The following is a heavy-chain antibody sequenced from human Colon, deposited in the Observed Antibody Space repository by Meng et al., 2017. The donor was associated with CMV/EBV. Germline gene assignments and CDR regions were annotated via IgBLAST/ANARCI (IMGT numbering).Heavy chain of an antibody. CDR3: AKDYTATPYFFDS. J-gene: IGHJ4*02. CDR2: LAAGGATS. Sequence: GGSLRFSCEGSGFTFKTYAMSWVRQGPGKGLEWVSSLAAGGATSYYADSVKGRFVISRDDSKNTLYLQMSSLTADDTAVYYCAKDYTATPYFFDSWGQGVVVTVSS. CDR1: GFTFKTYA. D-gene: IGHD2-21*01. V-gene: IGHV3-23*01.